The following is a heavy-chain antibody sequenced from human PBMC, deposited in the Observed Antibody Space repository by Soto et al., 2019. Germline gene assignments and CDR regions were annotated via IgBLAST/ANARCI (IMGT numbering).Heavy chain of an antibody. D-gene: IGHD6-13*01. CDR3: ARALSSSWYSSNHDAFDI. J-gene: IGHJ3*02. CDR1: GGSFSGYY. Sequence: SETLSLTCAVYGGSFSGYYWCWIRQPPGKGLEWIGETNHSGSTNYNPSLNSRVTISVDTSKNQFSIKLSSVNAADTAVYYCARALSSSWYSSNHDAFDIWGQWKMVT. V-gene: IGHV4-34*01. CDR2: TNHSGST.